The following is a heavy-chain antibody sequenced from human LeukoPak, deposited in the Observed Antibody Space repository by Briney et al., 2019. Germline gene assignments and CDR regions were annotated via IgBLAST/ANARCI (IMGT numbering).Heavy chain of an antibody. CDR3: ARVLSSGYINWFDP. CDR2: IYYSGST. D-gene: IGHD3-22*01. V-gene: IGHV4-59*01. J-gene: IGHJ5*02. CDR1: GGSISSFY. Sequence: SETLSLTCTVSGGSISSFYWSWIRKPPGKGLEWIGYIYYSGSTNYNPSLKSRVTISVDTSQNQFSLKVSSVTAADTAVYYCARVLSSGYINWFDPWGQGTLVTVSS.